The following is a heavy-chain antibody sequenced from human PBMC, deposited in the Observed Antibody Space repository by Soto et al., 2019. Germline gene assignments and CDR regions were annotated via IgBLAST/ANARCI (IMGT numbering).Heavy chain of an antibody. D-gene: IGHD3-16*01. V-gene: IGHV4-59*08. J-gene: IGHJ4*02. Sequence: QVQLQESGPGLVKPSETLSLTCTVSGGSISSYYWSWIRQPPGKGLEWIGDIYYSGSTNYNPSLKSRSTISVDTSKNQFSLKLRSVTSADTAVYYSASRYGCNFAYWGQGTLVTVSS. CDR1: GGSISSYY. CDR3: ASRYGCNFAY. CDR2: IYYSGST.